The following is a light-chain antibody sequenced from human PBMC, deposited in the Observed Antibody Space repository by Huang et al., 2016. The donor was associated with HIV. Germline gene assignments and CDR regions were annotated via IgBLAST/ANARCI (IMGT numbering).Light chain of an antibody. CDR1: QSISSY. J-gene: IGKJ1*01. CDR3: QQIYSTPKT. CDR2: AAS. Sequence: DIQMTQSPSSLSASVGDRVTITCRASQSISSYLNWYQQKPGKAPKLLMFAASSLQSGVPSRLSGSGSGTDFTLILSSLQPVDMATYFCQQIYSTPKTFGQGTKVEIK. V-gene: IGKV1-39*01.